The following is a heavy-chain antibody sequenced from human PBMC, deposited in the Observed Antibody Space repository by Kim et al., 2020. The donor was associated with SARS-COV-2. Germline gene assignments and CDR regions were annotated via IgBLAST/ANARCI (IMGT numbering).Heavy chain of an antibody. D-gene: IGHD7-27*01. CDR1: GFTFSSYG. Sequence: GGSLRLSCAASGFTFSSYGMHWVRQAPGKGLEWVAVIWYDGSNKYYADSVKGRFTISRDNSKNTLYLQMNSLRAEDTAVYYCASNLGRGGYYYYGMDVWGQGTTVTVSS. CDR2: IWYDGSNK. J-gene: IGHJ6*01. V-gene: IGHV3-33*08. CDR3: ASNLGRGGYYYYGMDV.